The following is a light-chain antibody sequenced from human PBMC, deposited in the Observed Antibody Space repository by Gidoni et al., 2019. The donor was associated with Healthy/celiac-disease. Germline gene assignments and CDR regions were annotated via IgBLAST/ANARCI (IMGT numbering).Light chain of an antibody. J-gene: IGKJ1*01. CDR2: GAS. CDR3: QQYNNWPRT. CDR1: QSVSSN. Sequence: EIVMTQSPATLSVSPGDSATLSCRASQSVSSNLAWYQQKPGQAPRLLIYGASTRATGIPARFSGSGSGTEFTLTISSLQSEDFAVYYCQQYNNWPRTFXQXTKVEIK. V-gene: IGKV3-15*01.